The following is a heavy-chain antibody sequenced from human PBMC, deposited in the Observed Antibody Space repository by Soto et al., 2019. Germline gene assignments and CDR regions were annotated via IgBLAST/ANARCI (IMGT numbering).Heavy chain of an antibody. D-gene: IGHD6-13*01. CDR2: INPNSGGT. CDR1: GYTFTGYY. V-gene: IGHV1-2*04. Sequence: ASVKVSCKASGYTFTGYYMHWVRQAPGQGLEWMGWINPNSGGTNYAQKFQGWVTMTRDTSISTAYMELSRLRSDDTAVYYCARDPGKSSSCYDYWGQGTLVTVSS. J-gene: IGHJ4*02. CDR3: ARDPGKSSSCYDY.